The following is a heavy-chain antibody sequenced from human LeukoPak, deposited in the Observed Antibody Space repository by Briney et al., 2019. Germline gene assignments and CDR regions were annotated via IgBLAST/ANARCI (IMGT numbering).Heavy chain of an antibody. CDR1: GFNFSNYG. D-gene: IGHD3-10*01. Sequence: GGPLRLSCATSGFNFSNYGMHWVRQAPGKGLEWVAFIRYVGSSQFYAHSVQGRFTISRDNSKNTVFLQMNSLRAEDSALYYCAKDVWPSGSCSNLDHWGQGALVTVSS. J-gene: IGHJ4*02. V-gene: IGHV3-30*02. CDR3: AKDVWPSGSCSNLDH. CDR2: IRYVGSSQ.